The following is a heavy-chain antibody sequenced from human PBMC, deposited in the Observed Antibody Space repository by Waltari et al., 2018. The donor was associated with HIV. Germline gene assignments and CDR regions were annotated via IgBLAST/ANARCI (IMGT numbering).Heavy chain of an antibody. D-gene: IGHD2-15*01. Sequence: QVQLVQSGAEVKKPGASVKVSCKASGYIFTRYSMHWERQAPGQGLEWMEIINASGGSTTYTQKFQGRVTMTRETSTSTVYMELGSLRAEDTAVYYCAKAGGGLDLWGRGTLVSVSS. J-gene: IGHJ2*01. CDR1: GYIFTRYS. CDR3: AKAGGGLDL. V-gene: IGHV1-46*01. CDR2: INASGGST.